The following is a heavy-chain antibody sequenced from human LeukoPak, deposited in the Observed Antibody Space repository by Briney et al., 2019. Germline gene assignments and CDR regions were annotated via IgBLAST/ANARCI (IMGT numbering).Heavy chain of an antibody. CDR3: ARVFARSGEISGSYFYY. J-gene: IGHJ4*02. CDR2: IIPIFGRA. CDR1: GGTFSSYA. V-gene: IGHV1-69*05. D-gene: IGHD1-26*01. Sequence: SVKVSCKASGGTFSSYAINWVRQAPGQGPERMGGIIPIFGRANYAQKFQGRVTMTTDESTSTAYMELSSLRSEDTAVYYCARVFARSGEISGSYFYYWGQGTLVTVSS.